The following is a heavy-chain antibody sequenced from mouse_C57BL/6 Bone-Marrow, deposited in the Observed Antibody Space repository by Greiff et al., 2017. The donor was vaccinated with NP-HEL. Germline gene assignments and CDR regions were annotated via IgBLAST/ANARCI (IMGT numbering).Heavy chain of an antibody. J-gene: IGHJ4*01. CDR3: AGGCDYGNPYYYAMDY. CDR2: ISSGSSTI. Sequence: EVKLVESGGGLVKPGGSLKLSCAASGFTFSDYGMHWVRQAPEKGLEWVAYISSGSSTIYYADTVKGRFTISRDNTKNTLFLQMTSLRSEDTAMFDGAGGCDYGNPYYYAMDYWGQGTSVTVSS. CDR1: GFTFSDYG. D-gene: IGHD2-1*01. V-gene: IGHV5-17*01.